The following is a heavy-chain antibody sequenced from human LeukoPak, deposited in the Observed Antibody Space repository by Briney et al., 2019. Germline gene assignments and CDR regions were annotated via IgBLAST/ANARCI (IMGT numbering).Heavy chain of an antibody. CDR3: AKDRDYDFWSGYYWDN. J-gene: IGHJ4*02. Sequence: GGSLRLSCAASGFTFSSYAMSWVRQAPGRGLEWVSSISGSGGSTYYADSVKGRFTISRGNSKDTLYLQMHSLRGEDTAVYFCAKDRDYDFWSGYYWDNWGQGTLVTVSS. CDR1: GFTFSSYA. V-gene: IGHV3-23*01. D-gene: IGHD3-3*01. CDR2: ISGSGGST.